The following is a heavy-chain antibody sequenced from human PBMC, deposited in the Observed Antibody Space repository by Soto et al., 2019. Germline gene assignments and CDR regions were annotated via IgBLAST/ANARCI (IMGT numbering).Heavy chain of an antibody. V-gene: IGHV1-8*01. J-gene: IGHJ5*02. CDR2: MNPNSGNT. D-gene: IGHD3-16*02. Sequence: ASVKVSCKASGYTFTSYDINWVRQATGQGLEWMGWMNPNSGNTGYAQKFQGRVTMTRNTSISTAYMELSSLRSEDTAVYYCARDYMITFGGVIHNWFDPWGQGTLVTVS. CDR3: ARDYMITFGGVIHNWFDP. CDR1: GYTFTSYD.